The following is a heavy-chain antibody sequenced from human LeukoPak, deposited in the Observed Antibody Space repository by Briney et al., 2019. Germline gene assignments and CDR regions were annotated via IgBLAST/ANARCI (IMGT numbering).Heavy chain of an antibody. V-gene: IGHV5-51*01. CDR1: GYSFTTHW. J-gene: IGHJ6*03. Sequence: GESLKISCKGSGYSFTTHWIGWVRQMPGKGLEWMGIIYPGDSDTRYSPSFQGQVTISADKSINTAYLQWSSLKASDTAMYYCARHRKDSSGWHYYYYMDVWGKGTTVTDSS. CDR2: IYPGDSDT. D-gene: IGHD6-19*01. CDR3: ARHRKDSSGWHYYYYMDV.